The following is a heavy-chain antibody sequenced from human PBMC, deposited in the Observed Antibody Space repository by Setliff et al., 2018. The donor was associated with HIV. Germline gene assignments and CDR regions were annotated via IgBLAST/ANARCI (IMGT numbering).Heavy chain of an antibody. J-gene: IGHJ5*02. D-gene: IGHD1-1*01. V-gene: IGHV1-18*01. Sequence: ASVKVSCKISGYIFSHYVVTWVRQAPGQGLEYMGYISGYTGITHYAQSFQGRVTMTTDPSKYTAYMELRSLKYDDTAVYYCARDAGTGGPGRWVDPWGQGTMVTVSS. CDR2: ISGYTGIT. CDR1: GYIFSHYV. CDR3: ARDAGTGGPGRWVDP.